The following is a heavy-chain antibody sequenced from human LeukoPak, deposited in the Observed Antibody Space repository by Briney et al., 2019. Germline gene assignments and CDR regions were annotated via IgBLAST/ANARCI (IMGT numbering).Heavy chain of an antibody. CDR2: IKSKTDGGTT. D-gene: IGHD2-15*01. J-gene: IGHJ4*02. CDR1: GFTFSNAW. Sequence: GGSLRLSCAASGFTFSNAWMSWVRQAPGKGLECIGRIKSKTDGGTTDYAAPMKDRFTISRDDSKNTLYLQMNSLKTEDTAVYYCTADSSGGFGSWGQGTLVTVSS. V-gene: IGHV3-15*01. CDR3: TADSSGGFGS.